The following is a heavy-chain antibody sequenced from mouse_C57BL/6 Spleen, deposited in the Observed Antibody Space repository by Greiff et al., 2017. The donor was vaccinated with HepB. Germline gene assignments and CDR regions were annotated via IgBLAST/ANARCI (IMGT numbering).Heavy chain of an antibody. Sequence: EVNLVESGGDLVKPGGSLKLSCAASGFTFSSYGMSWVRQTPDKRLEWVATISSGGSYTYYPDSVKGRFTISRDNAKNTLYLQMSSLKSEDTAMYYCARRGYDYDGYYYAMDYWGQGTSVTVSS. D-gene: IGHD2-4*01. V-gene: IGHV5-6*02. CDR1: GFTFSSYG. J-gene: IGHJ4*01. CDR2: ISSGGSYT. CDR3: ARRGYDYDGYYYAMDY.